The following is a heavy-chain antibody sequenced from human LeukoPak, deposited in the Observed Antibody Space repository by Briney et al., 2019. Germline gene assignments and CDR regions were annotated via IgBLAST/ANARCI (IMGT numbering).Heavy chain of an antibody. J-gene: IGHJ6*03. CDR1: GFTFSSYA. V-gene: IGHV3-64*01. CDR2: ISSNGGST. Sequence: PGGSLRLSCAASGFTFSSYAMHWVRQAPGKGLEYVSAISSNGGSTYYANSVKGRFTISRDNSKNTLYLQMGSLRAEDMAVYYCARISHGYMDVWGKGTTVTVSS. CDR3: ARISHGYMDV.